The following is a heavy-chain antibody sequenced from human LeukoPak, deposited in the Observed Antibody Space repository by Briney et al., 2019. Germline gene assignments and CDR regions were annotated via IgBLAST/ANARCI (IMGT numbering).Heavy chain of an antibody. Sequence: ASVKVSCRASGYTFTGYYMHWVRQAPGQGLEWMGRINPNNGATNYAQKLQGRVTITGDTSISTAYMELSSLRSDDTAVYYCTRESGSYHGNDYWGQGTLVTVSS. V-gene: IGHV1-2*06. D-gene: IGHD1-26*01. J-gene: IGHJ4*02. CDR2: INPNNGAT. CDR3: TRESGSYHGNDY. CDR1: GYTFTGYY.